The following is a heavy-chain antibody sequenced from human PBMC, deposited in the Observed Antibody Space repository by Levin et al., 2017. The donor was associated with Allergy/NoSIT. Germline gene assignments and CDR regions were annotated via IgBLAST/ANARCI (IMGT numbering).Heavy chain of an antibody. J-gene: IGHJ4*02. CDR2: ISYDGSNK. CDR1: GFTFRSYA. Sequence: PGGSLRLSCAASGFTFRSYAMHWVRQAPGKGLEWVAIISYDGSNKYYADSVKGRFTISRDNSKNTLYLQMNSLRAEDTVVYYCARDNHRYSSLSFDYWGQGTLVTVSS. CDR3: ARDNHRYSSLSFDY. V-gene: IGHV3-30-3*01. D-gene: IGHD5-18*01.